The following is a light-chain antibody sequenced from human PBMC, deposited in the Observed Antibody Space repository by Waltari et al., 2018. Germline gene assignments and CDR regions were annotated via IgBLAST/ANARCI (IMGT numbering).Light chain of an antibody. Sequence: QSVLTQPPSGSGAPGQRVTLSGTGSSSNIGAGFAVHWYQQLPRTAPKLPIYGNNNRPSGVPDRFSGSKSGTSAPLAITGLQAEDEADYYCQSYGSDWVFGGGTKLTVL. CDR3: QSYGSDWV. V-gene: IGLV1-40*01. CDR2: GNN. J-gene: IGLJ3*02. CDR1: SSNIGAGFA.